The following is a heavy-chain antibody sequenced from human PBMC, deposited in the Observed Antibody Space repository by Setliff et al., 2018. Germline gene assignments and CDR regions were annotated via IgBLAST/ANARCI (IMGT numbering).Heavy chain of an antibody. CDR2: IYYSGST. V-gene: IGHV4-39*07. CDR3: ARLWNLGAFDI. D-gene: IGHD1-7*01. Sequence: SETLSLTCTVSGGSISSSSYYWGWIRQPPGKGLEWIGSIYYSGSTYYNPSLKSRVTISVDTSKNQFSLKLSSMTAADTAVYYCARLWNLGAFDIWGQGTMVTVSS. J-gene: IGHJ3*02. CDR1: GGSISSSSYY.